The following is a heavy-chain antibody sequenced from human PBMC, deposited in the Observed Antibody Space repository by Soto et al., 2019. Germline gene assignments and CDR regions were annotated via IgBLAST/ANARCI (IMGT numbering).Heavy chain of an antibody. J-gene: IGHJ6*02. CDR2: ISGYNGDT. D-gene: IGHD2-8*01. Sequence: QGHLVQSEAEVKKSGASVKVSCKASGYTFTRYGISWVRQAPGQGLEWMGWISGYNGDTNYAQKFQGRVSMTIDTSTTTAYMELRNLTSDDTAVYYCAKNGQPPYYYYGLDVWGQGTKVIVSS. CDR3: AKNGQPPYYYYGLDV. CDR1: GYTFTRYG. V-gene: IGHV1-18*01.